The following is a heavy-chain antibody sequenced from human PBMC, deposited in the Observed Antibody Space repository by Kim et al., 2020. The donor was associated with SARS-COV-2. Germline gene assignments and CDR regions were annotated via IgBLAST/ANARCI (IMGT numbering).Heavy chain of an antibody. J-gene: IGHJ1*01. D-gene: IGHD3-10*01. CDR3: ARGRLLLWFGEPKYFQH. CDR2: MNPNSGNT. CDR1: GYTFTSYD. Sequence: ASVKVSCKASGYTFTSYDINWVRQATGQGLEWMGWMNPNSGNTGYAQKFQGRVTMTRNTSISIAYMELSSLRSEDTAVYYCARGRLLLWFGEPKYFQHWGQGALGAVSS. V-gene: IGHV1-8*01.